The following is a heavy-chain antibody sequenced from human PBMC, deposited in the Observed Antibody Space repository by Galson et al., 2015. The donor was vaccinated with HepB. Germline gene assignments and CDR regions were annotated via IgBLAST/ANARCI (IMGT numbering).Heavy chain of an antibody. V-gene: IGHV7-4-1*02. CDR1: GYTFTSYA. Sequence: SVKVSCKASGYTFTSYAMNWVRQAPGQGLEWMGWINTNTGNPTYAQGFTGRFVFSLDTSVSTAYLQISSLKAEDTAVYYCARTLVATIPSWYFDLWGRGTLVTVSS. CDR2: INTNTGNP. CDR3: ARTLVATIPSWYFDL. J-gene: IGHJ2*01. D-gene: IGHD5-12*01.